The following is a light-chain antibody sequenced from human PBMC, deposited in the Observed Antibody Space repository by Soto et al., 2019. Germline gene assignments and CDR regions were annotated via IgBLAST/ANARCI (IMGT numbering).Light chain of an antibody. J-gene: IGKJ2*03. CDR2: AAS. CDR1: QSISSY. CDR3: QQYGGSPMYS. Sequence: DIQMTQSPSSLSASVGDRVTITCRASQSISSYLNWYQQKPGKAPKLLIYAASSLQSGVPSRFSGSGSGTDFTLTISSLQPEDVAVYYCQQYGGSPMYSFGQGTKLEIK. V-gene: IGKV1-39*01.